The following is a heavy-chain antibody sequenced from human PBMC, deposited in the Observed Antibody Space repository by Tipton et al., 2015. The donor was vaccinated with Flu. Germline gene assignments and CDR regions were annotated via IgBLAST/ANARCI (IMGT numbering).Heavy chain of an antibody. J-gene: IGHJ4*02. Sequence: LSLTCAVSGDSISSDFYWAWIRQFPGKGLEWVANINQDGSVNYYVDSVKGRFTISRDNVKNSLFLQMDSLRAEDTAVYYCARAIGGSNSHWGQGTLVTVSS. V-gene: IGHV3-7*01. CDR2: INQDGSVN. CDR1: GDSISSDF. D-gene: IGHD4-23*01. CDR3: ARAIGGSNSH.